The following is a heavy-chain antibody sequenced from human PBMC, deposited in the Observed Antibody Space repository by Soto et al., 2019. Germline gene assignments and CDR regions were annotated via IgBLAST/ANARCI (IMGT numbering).Heavy chain of an antibody. CDR1: GINFSDYG. J-gene: IGHJ3*01. CDR2: IWYDGSQK. V-gene: IGHV3-33*01. CDR3: EGRDDPFHV. Sequence: QVHLVESGGGVVRPGTSLRLSCAASGINFSDYGIHGVRQAPGKGLEWVAVIWYDGSQKYYADSVRGRFTISRDNSKNTVYLQLNSLRLEDTAVYYCEGRDDPFHVWGQGTIVTVSS.